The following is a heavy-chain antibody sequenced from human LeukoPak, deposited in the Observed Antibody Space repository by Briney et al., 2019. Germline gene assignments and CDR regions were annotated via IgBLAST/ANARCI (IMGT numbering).Heavy chain of an antibody. D-gene: IGHD3-22*01. J-gene: IGHJ4*02. CDR2: IYSGGST. CDR1: GFTLNSYW. CDR3: ARGGPGYYDSGGYWTDDNDYFDY. V-gene: IGHV3-66*02. Sequence: PGGSLRLSCAASGFTLNSYWMHWVRQAPGKGLVWVSVIYSGGSTYYGDSVKGRFTISRDKSKNTLYLQMNSLRAEDTAVYYCARGGPGYYDSGGYWTDDNDYFDYWGQGTLVTVSS.